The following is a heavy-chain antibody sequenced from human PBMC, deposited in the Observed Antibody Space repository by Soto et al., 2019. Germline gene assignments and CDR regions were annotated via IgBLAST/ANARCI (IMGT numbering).Heavy chain of an antibody. J-gene: IGHJ4*02. V-gene: IGHV3-9*01. CDR1: GFTFDDYA. Sequence: HPGGSLRLSCAASGFTFDDYAMHWVRQAPGKGLEWVSGISWNSGSIGYADSVKGRFTISRDNAKNSLYLQMNSLRAEDTALYYCAKDIGYSSGWYVDYWGQGTLVTVSS. CDR2: ISWNSGSI. D-gene: IGHD6-19*01. CDR3: AKDIGYSSGWYVDY.